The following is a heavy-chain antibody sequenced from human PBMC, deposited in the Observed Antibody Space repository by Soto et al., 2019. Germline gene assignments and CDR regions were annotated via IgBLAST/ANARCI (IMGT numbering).Heavy chain of an antibody. V-gene: IGHV4-39*01. CDR1: GGSITLSSYF. Sequence: QLQLQESGPGLLKPSATLSLTCTVSGGSITLSSYFWAWVRQPPGKGLDWIGTIHYTGSTFYKPSLRSRVAIFVDTSTNQFSLLLSSLTVADTAVCYCTRESGAAIDFWGLGAPVAVSS. J-gene: IGHJ4*02. D-gene: IGHD1-26*01. CDR2: IHYTGST. CDR3: TRESGAAIDF.